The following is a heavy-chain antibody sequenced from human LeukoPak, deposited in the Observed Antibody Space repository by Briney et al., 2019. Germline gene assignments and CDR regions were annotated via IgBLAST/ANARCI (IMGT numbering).Heavy chain of an antibody. V-gene: IGHV1-18*01. Sequence: ASVKVSCKASGYTFTSYGISWVRQAPGQGLEWMGWISAYNGNTNYAQKLQGRVTMTTDTSTSTAYMELRSLRSDDTAVYYCARGQTGYNPLDAFDIWGQVTMVTVSS. J-gene: IGHJ3*02. CDR1: GYTFTSYG. D-gene: IGHD3-9*01. CDR2: ISAYNGNT. CDR3: ARGQTGYNPLDAFDI.